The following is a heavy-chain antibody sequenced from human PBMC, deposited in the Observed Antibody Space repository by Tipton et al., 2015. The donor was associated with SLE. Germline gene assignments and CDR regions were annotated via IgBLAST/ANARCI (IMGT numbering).Heavy chain of an antibody. CDR3: ARQSEYSDWTGFWFDP. Sequence: TLSLTCTVSGGSISSSSYYWGWIRQPPGKGLEWIGRIYYSGSSYYNPSLRSRLTISVDTSENHFSLKRTSVTAADTAVYYCARQSEYSDWTGFWFDPWGQGTLVTVSS. CDR2: IYYSGSS. CDR1: GGSISSSSYY. J-gene: IGHJ5*02. V-gene: IGHV4-39*01. D-gene: IGHD3/OR15-3a*01.